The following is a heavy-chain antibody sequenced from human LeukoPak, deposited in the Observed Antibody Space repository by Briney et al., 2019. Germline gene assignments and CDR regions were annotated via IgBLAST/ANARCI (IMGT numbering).Heavy chain of an antibody. V-gene: IGHV3-23*01. Sequence: GGSLRLSCAASGFPLRSYVISWVRQAPGKGLEWVSAISTSSTTTYYADSVRGRFTISRDNSRNTLSLQMRSLRAEDSAIYYCAITGTSTPAFDLWGQGILVTVSS. D-gene: IGHD1-7*01. CDR1: GFPLRSYV. CDR2: ISTSSTTT. CDR3: AITGTSTPAFDL. J-gene: IGHJ4*02.